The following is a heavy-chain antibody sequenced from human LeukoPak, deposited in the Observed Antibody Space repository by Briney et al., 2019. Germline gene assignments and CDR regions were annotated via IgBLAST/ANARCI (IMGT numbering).Heavy chain of an antibody. CDR3: ARIALEYCSGGSCYSGAFDI. D-gene: IGHD2-15*01. V-gene: IGHV4-31*03. CDR1: GGSISSGCYY. CDR2: IYYSGST. J-gene: IGHJ3*02. Sequence: SETLSLTCTVSGGSISSGCYYWSWIRQHPGTGLEWIGYIYYSGSTYYNPSLKSRVTISVDTSKNQFSLKLSSVTAADMAVYYCARIALEYCSGGSCYSGAFDIWGQGTMVTVSS.